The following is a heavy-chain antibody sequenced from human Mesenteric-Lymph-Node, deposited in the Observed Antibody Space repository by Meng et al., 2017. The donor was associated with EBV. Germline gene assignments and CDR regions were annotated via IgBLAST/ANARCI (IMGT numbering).Heavy chain of an antibody. Sequence: QHSLKESGPTLVKPPQARTLTWPFSGCSLSTKSLGGGWIRQPPGKALEWIAHIYCNEEKRYNPSLKSRLTVTTETSKSQVVLTMTNMDPVDTATYYCAKLRRSNSPALDYWGQGTVVTVSS. J-gene: IGHJ4*02. CDR3: AKLRRSNSPALDY. V-gene: IGHV2-5*01. CDR2: IYCNEEK. D-gene: IGHD4-17*01. CDR1: GCSLSTKSLG.